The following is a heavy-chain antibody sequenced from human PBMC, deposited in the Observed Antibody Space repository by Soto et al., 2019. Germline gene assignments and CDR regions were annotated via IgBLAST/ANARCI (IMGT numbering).Heavy chain of an antibody. D-gene: IGHD4-17*01. J-gene: IGHJ1*01. CDR1: GFTFTTYS. V-gene: IGHV3-48*02. Sequence: EVQLVESGGGLVQPGESLRLSCAASGFTFTTYSMNWVRQSPGKGLECVSYISSSGSTIYYADSVKGRFTISRDNAKNSLYLQMNSLRDEDTAVYYCARDWYGDYVVEHWGQGTLVTVSS. CDR3: ARDWYGDYVVEH. CDR2: ISSSGSTI.